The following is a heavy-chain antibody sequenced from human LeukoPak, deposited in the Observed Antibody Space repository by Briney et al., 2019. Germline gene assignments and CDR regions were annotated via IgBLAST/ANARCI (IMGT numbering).Heavy chain of an antibody. CDR1: GFTFSSYE. CDR3: AREGSRYFDRPDAFDI. D-gene: IGHD3-9*01. J-gene: IGHJ3*02. V-gene: IGHV3-48*03. CDR2: ISSSGSTI. Sequence: GGSLRLSCAASGFTFSSYEMNWVRQAPGKGLEWVSYISSSGSTIYYADSVKGRFTISRDNAKNSLYLQMNSLRAEDTAVYYCAREGSRYFDRPDAFDIWGQGTMVTVSS.